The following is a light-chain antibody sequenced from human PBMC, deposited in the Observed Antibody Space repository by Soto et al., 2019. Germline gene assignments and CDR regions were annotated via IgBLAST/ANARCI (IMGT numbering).Light chain of an antibody. J-gene: IGKJ4*01. CDR3: HQYNELPLT. CDR2: HAA. V-gene: IGKV3-15*01. Sequence: EIVMTQSPATLSVSPGERATLSCRASQSVSNNVALYQQKPGQAPRLLIYHAATRATGIPARFSGSGSGTEVTLTISSLQSEDFAVYYCHQYNELPLTFGGGTKVEIK. CDR1: QSVSNN.